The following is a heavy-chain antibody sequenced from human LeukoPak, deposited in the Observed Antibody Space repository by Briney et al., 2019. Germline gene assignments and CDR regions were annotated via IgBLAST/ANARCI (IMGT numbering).Heavy chain of an antibody. J-gene: IGHJ6*02. V-gene: IGHV4-59*01. CDR3: AGGRYDILTGIVDYYYGMDV. CDR2: IYYSGST. CDR1: GFTFSSYA. D-gene: IGHD3-9*01. Sequence: PGGSLRLSCAASGFTFSSYAMHWIRQPPGKGLEWIGYIYYSGSTNYNPSLKSRVTISVDTSKNQFSLKLSSVTAADTAVYYCAGGRYDILTGIVDYYYGMDVWGQGTTVTVSS.